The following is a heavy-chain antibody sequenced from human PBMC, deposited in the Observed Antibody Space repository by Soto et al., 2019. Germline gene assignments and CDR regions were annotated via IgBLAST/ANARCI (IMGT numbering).Heavy chain of an antibody. CDR1: GYTFTSYG. CDR3: ARLWISIGVAGSDWYFDL. J-gene: IGHJ2*01. D-gene: IGHD6-19*01. CDR2: ISAYNGNT. Sequence: AASVKVSCKASGYTFTSYGISWVRQAPGQGLEWMGWISAYNGNTNYAQKLQGRVTMTTDTSTSTAYMELRSLRSDDTAVYYCARLWISIGVAGSDWYFDLWGRGTLVTVSS. V-gene: IGHV1-18*04.